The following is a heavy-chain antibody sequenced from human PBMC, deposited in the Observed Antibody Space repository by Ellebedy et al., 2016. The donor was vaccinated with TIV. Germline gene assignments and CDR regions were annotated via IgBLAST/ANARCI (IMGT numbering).Heavy chain of an antibody. CDR1: GFTFSDYY. CDR2: ISTSSSYT. Sequence: PGGSLRLSCVASGFTFSDYYMSWIRQAPGKGLEWVSTISTSSSYTKCADSVKGRFTVSRDDAKNSLYLHMNSLKAEDTAVYYCARDPSWCWSCLDVWGQGTTVTVSS. V-gene: IGHV3-11*06. J-gene: IGHJ6*02. D-gene: IGHD3-3*01. CDR3: ARDPSWCWSCLDV.